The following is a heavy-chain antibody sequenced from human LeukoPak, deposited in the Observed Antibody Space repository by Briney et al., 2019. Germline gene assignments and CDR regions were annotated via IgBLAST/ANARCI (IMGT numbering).Heavy chain of an antibody. V-gene: IGHV3-48*04. J-gene: IGHJ4*02. CDR2: VGISSGNT. CDR1: GVTFSSYG. D-gene: IGHD1-1*01. Sequence: GGSLRLSCAASGVTFSSYGMNWVRQAPGKGLEWISWVGISSGNTKYAASVKGRFTISGDNAKNSLYLQMNSLRVEDTAVYYCARDHNYAFDNWGQGTLVTVSS. CDR3: ARDHNYAFDN.